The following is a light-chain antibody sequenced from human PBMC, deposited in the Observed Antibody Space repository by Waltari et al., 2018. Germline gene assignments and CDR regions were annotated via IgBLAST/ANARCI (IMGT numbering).Light chain of an antibody. J-gene: IGLJ3*02. CDR3: AAWDDSLHGRWE. Sequence: QSVLTPPPSASGTPGQRVTISCSGSSSNIGNNVVNWYQQVPGTTPKLLIYRNDQRPSGVPDRFSGSKSGTSASLAISGLRSEDEADYYCAAWDDSLHGRWEFGGGTKVTVL. CDR1: SSNIGNNV. V-gene: IGLV1-44*01. CDR2: RND.